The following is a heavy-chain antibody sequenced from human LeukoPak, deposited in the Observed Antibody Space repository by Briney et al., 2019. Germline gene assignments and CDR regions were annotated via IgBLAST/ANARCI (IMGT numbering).Heavy chain of an antibody. Sequence: SETLSLTCSVSGGSINSSHYHWGWIRQPPGKGLEWIGTFYYSGSTYYNPSLKSRITISVDTSKNQFSLKLSSVTAADTAVYYCASDRSIRWYYFWGQGTLVTVPS. V-gene: IGHV4-39*01. D-gene: IGHD6-13*01. CDR1: GGSINSSHYH. CDR3: ASDRSIRWYYF. J-gene: IGHJ4*02. CDR2: FYYSGST.